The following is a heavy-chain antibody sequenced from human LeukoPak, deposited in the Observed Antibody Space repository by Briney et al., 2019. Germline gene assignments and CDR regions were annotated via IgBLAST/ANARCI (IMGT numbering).Heavy chain of an antibody. Sequence: PGGSLRLSCAASGFTFSSYGMHWVRQAPGRGLEGVATVWYDGGKKYYSDSVKGRFTISRDNSQNTLYLQMNSLRAGDTAVYYCARGGSYYDYWGQGTLVTVSS. J-gene: IGHJ4*02. CDR1: GFTFSSYG. D-gene: IGHD3-16*01. CDR3: ARGGSYYDY. CDR2: VWYDGGKK. V-gene: IGHV3-33*01.